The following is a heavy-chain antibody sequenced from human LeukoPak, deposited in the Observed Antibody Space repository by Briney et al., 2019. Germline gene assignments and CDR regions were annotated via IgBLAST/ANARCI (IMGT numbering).Heavy chain of an antibody. CDR1: GFTFSSYA. Sequence: GGSLRLSCAASGFTFSSYAMHWVRQAPGKGLEWVAVISYDGSNKYYADSVRGRFTTSRDNSKNTLYLQMNSLRAEDTAVYYCARSRYVHYFDYWGQGTLVTVSS. D-gene: IGHD3-10*02. CDR2: ISYDGSNK. CDR3: ARSRYVHYFDY. J-gene: IGHJ4*02. V-gene: IGHV3-30-3*01.